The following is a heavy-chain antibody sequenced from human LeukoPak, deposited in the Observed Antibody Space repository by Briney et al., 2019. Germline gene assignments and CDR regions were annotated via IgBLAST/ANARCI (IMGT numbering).Heavy chain of an antibody. D-gene: IGHD3-10*01. CDR3: TRVDHRFYGSGYDS. J-gene: IGHJ5*01. CDR1: GGSISTYY. Sequence: SETLSLTCTVSGGSISTYYWTWIRQPPGKGLEWIGYTQYGGNTFYNVALKSRVTISLDTSKSQLSLILTSVTAADTAVYYCTRVDHRFYGSGYDSWGQGKLVTVSS. V-gene: IGHV4-59*01. CDR2: TQYGGNT.